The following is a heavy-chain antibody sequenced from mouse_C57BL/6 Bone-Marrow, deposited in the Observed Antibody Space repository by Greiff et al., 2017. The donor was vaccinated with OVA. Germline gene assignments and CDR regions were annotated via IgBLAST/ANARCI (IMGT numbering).Heavy chain of an antibody. J-gene: IGHJ4*01. CDR2: SRNKANDYTT. CDR1: GFTFSDFY. Sequence: EVHLVESGGGLVQSGRSLRLSCATSGFTFSDFYMEWVRQAPGKGLEWIAASRNKANDYTTEYSASVKGRFIVSRDTSQSILYLQMNALRAEDTAIYYCARDDWNYAMDYWGQGTSVTVSS. CDR3: ARDDWNYAMDY. V-gene: IGHV7-1*01.